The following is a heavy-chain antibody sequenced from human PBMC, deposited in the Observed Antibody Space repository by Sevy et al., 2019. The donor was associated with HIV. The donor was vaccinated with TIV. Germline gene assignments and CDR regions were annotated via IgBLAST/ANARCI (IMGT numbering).Heavy chain of an antibody. D-gene: IGHD2-2*01. V-gene: IGHV4-34*01. Sequence: SETLSLTCAVYGGSFSGYYWSWIRQPPGKGLEWIGEINHSGSTNYNPSLKSRVTISVDTSKNQFSLKLSSVTAADTAVYYFARGPGYCSSTSCSNDAFDIWGQGTMVTVSS. J-gene: IGHJ3*02. CDR2: INHSGST. CDR3: ARGPGYCSSTSCSNDAFDI. CDR1: GGSFSGYY.